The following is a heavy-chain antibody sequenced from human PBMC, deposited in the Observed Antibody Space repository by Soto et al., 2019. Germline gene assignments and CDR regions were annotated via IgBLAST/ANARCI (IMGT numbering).Heavy chain of an antibody. D-gene: IGHD6-6*01. V-gene: IGHV1-3*01. CDR3: ARRTVRHFDY. J-gene: IGHJ4*02. CDR1: GYTFITNA. Sequence: QVQLVQSGAEVKKPGASVKVSCKASGYTFITNAIHWVRQAPGQGLEWMGWINVGNGNTKYSQKFQDRVTITRDTSASIAYMELSSLRSEDTAVYYCARRTVRHFDYWGQGTLLTVPS. CDR2: INVGNGNT.